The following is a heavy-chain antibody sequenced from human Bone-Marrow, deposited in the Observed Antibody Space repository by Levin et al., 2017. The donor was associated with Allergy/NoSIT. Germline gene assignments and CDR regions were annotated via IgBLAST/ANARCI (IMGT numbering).Heavy chain of an antibody. CDR3: TTVNSGNFGN. Sequence: ETLSLTCAASGFTFNNAWMSWVRQAPGKGLEWVGRIKSTTDGGTTDYAAPVKGRFTISRDDSKNTLYLQMNSLKTEDTAVYYCTTVNSGNFGNWGQGTLVTVSS. D-gene: IGHD1-26*01. CDR2: IKSTTDGGTT. V-gene: IGHV3-15*01. J-gene: IGHJ4*02. CDR1: GFTFNNAW.